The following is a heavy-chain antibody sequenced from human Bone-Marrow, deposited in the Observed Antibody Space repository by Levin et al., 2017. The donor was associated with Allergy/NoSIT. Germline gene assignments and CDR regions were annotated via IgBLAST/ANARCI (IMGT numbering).Heavy chain of an antibody. V-gene: IGHV3-48*02. D-gene: IGHD1-26*01. CDR3: ARDQIVQDIIVGDFDI. CDR1: GFSFSLYN. Sequence: AGGSLRLSCEASGFSFSLYNLNWVRQAPGKGLEWVSHISSSGNTVYFADSVKGRFTISRDNAKNSLFLHMDSLRDEDTAVYYCARDQIVQDIIVGDFDIWGQGTMVTVSS. CDR2: ISSSGNTV. J-gene: IGHJ3*02.